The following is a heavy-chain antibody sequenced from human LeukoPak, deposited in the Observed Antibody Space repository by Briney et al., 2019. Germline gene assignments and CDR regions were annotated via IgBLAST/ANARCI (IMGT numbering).Heavy chain of an antibody. Sequence: GGSLRLSCAASGFTFSGYDMHWVRQAPGKGLEWVALIWYDGSNKNYADSVKGRFTISRDNSKNTLFLQMNSLRAEDTAVYYCAREASDAFDIWGRGTMVTVSS. CDR2: IWYDGSNK. CDR1: GFTFSGYD. CDR3: AREASDAFDI. J-gene: IGHJ3*02. V-gene: IGHV3-33*01.